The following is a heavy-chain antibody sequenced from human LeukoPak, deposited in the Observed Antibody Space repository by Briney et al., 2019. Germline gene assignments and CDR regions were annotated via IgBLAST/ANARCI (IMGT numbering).Heavy chain of an antibody. CDR3: AAQTYYDFWSGYARKLMDV. Sequence: GGSLRLSCAASGFTVSSNYMSWVRQAPGKGLEWVSVIYSGGSTYYADSVKGRFTISRDNSKNTLYLQMNSLRAEDTAVYYCAAQTYYDFWSGYARKLMDVWGKGTTVTVSS. J-gene: IGHJ6*04. CDR1: GFTVSSNY. D-gene: IGHD3-3*01. V-gene: IGHV3-53*01. CDR2: IYSGGST.